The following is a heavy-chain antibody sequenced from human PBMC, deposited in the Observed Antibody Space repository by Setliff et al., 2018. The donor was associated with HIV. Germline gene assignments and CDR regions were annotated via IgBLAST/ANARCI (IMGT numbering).Heavy chain of an antibody. V-gene: IGHV5-51*01. CDR2: IYPGDSDT. CDR3: ARHINSYWYGDGMDV. J-gene: IGHJ6*02. Sequence: ETLSLTCTVSGDFFSSDYYWTWIRQPPGKGLEWMGLIYPGDSDTRYSPSFQGQVTISVDKSIRTAYLQWSSLKASDTATYYCARHINSYWYGDGMDVWGQGTTVTVSS. CDR1: GDFFSSDYYW. D-gene: IGHD2-8*02.